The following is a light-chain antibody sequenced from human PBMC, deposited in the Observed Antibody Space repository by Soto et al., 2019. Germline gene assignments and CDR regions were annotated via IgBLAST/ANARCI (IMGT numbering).Light chain of an antibody. CDR1: SSDVGAYNY. Sequence: QSVLTQPASVSGSPGQSITISCTGTSSDVGAYNYVSWYQQYPGKVPQLMIYEVTNRPSGVSNRFSGSKSGNTASLTISGLQAEDEADYYCSSYTDSPTLEVFGTGTKVTVL. CDR3: SSYTDSPTLEV. J-gene: IGLJ1*01. CDR2: EVT. V-gene: IGLV2-14*01.